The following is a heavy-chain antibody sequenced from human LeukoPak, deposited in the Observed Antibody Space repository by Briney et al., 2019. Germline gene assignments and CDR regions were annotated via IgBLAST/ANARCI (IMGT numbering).Heavy chain of an antibody. V-gene: IGHV1-2*02. CDR1: GYTLTGYY. CDR3: AREDIEQWPAFDY. Sequence: ASVKVSCKASGYTLTGYYMHWVRQAPGQGPEWMGWINGNSGGTKYAQKFEGRVTMTSDTSTSTVQMDLGTLRSDDTAVYYCAREDIEQWPAFDYWGQGTPVTVSS. CDR2: INGNSGGT. J-gene: IGHJ4*02. D-gene: IGHD1/OR15-1a*01.